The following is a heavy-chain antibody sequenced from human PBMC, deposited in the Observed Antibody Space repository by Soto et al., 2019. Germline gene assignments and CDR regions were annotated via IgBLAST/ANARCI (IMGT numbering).Heavy chain of an antibody. CDR1: GGTFSSYT. CDR2: IIPILGIA. D-gene: IGHD2-2*01. Sequence: GASVKVSCKASGGTFSSYTISWVRQAPGQGLEWMGRIIPILGIANYAQKFQGRVTITADKSTSTAYMELSSLRSEDTAVYYCARDSPYCSSTSCYAPFDYWGQGTLVTVSS. V-gene: IGHV1-69*04. J-gene: IGHJ4*02. CDR3: ARDSPYCSSTSCYAPFDY.